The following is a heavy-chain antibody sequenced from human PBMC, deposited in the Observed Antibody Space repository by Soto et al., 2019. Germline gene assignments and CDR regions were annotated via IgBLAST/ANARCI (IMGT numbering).Heavy chain of an antibody. Sequence: PSETLSLTCTVSGGSIGSYYWSWIRQPPGKGLEWIGYIYYSGSTNYNPSLKSRVTISVDTSKNQFSLKLSSVTAADTAVYYCAYGSGSYYFLDYWGQGTLVTVSS. D-gene: IGHD3-10*01. CDR1: GGSIGSYY. CDR3: AYGSGSYYFLDY. J-gene: IGHJ4*02. CDR2: IYYSGST. V-gene: IGHV4-59*01.